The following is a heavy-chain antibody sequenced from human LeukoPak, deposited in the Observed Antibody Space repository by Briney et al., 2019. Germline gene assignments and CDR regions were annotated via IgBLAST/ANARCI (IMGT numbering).Heavy chain of an antibody. D-gene: IGHD1-26*01. Sequence: SETLSLTCTVSGVSISNYYWSWIRQSAGKGLEWIGRIYTSGYTNYNPSLNSRVTISVDTSKNQFSLKLSSVTAADTAVYYCAREEALGSGSFDYWGQGTLVTVSS. CDR3: AREEALGSGSFDY. CDR2: IYTSGYT. V-gene: IGHV4-4*07. J-gene: IGHJ4*02. CDR1: GVSISNYY.